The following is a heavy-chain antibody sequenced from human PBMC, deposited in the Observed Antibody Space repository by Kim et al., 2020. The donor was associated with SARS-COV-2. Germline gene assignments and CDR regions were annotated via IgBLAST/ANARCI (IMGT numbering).Heavy chain of an antibody. Sequence: ASVKVSCKVSGYTLTELSMHWVRQAPGKGLEWMGGFDPEDGETIYAQKFLGRVTMTEDTSTDTAYMELSSLRSEDTAVYYCATDYAYDSSGYISYWGQGTLVTVSS. CDR3: ATDYAYDSSGYISY. V-gene: IGHV1-24*01. D-gene: IGHD3-22*01. CDR2: FDPEDGET. CDR1: GYTLTELS. J-gene: IGHJ4*02.